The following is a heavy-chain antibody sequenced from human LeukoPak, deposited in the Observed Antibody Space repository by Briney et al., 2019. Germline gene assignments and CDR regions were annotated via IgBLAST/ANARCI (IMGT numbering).Heavy chain of an antibody. CDR3: AKGSQSGVRGVIMN. Sequence: GGSLRLSCAASGFTFSSYAMHWVRQAPGKGLEWVAVISYDGSNKYYADSVKGRFTISRDNSKNTLYLQMNSLRAEDTAVYYCAKGSQSGVRGVIMNWGQGTLVTVSS. V-gene: IGHV3-30-3*01. J-gene: IGHJ4*02. CDR1: GFTFSSYA. D-gene: IGHD3-10*01. CDR2: ISYDGSNK.